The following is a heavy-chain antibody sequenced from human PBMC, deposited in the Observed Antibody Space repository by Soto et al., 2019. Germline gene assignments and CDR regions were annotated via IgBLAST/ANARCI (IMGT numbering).Heavy chain of an antibody. CDR3: TTPPPYSSSLRFDY. V-gene: IGHV3-15*07. D-gene: IGHD6-6*01. Sequence: EVQLVESGGGLVKPGGSLRLSCAASGFTFSNAWMNWVRQAPGKGLEWVGRIKSKTDGGTTDYAAPMKGRFTISRDDSKNTLYLQMNSLKTEDTAVYYCTTPPPYSSSLRFDYWGQGTLVTVSS. CDR2: IKSKTDGGTT. J-gene: IGHJ4*02. CDR1: GFTFSNAW.